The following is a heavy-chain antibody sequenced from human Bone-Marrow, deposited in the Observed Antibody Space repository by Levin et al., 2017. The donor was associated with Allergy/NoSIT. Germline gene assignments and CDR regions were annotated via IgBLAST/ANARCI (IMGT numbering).Heavy chain of an antibody. V-gene: IGHV4-39*07. Sequence: SQTLSLTCTVSGGSISSSSYYWGWIRQPPGKGLEWIGSIYYSGSTYYNPSLKSRVTISVDTSKNQFSLKLSSVTAADTAVYYCARVRGGSYYYDSSGYLDWWGQGTLVTVSS. D-gene: IGHD3-22*01. J-gene: IGHJ4*02. CDR1: GGSISSSSYY. CDR3: ARVRGGSYYYDSSGYLDW. CDR2: IYYSGST.